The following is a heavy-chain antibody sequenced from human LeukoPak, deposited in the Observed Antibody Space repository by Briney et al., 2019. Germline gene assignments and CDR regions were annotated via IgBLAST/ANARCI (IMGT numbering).Heavy chain of an antibody. J-gene: IGHJ3*02. V-gene: IGHV3-30*04. D-gene: IGHD3-10*01. CDR2: ISYDGSNK. Sequence: GGSLRLSCAASGFTFSSYAMHWVRQAPGKGLEWVAVISYDGSNKYYADSVKGRFTISRDNAKNSLYLQMNSLRAEDTAVYYCARENGSGSYDDAFDIWGQGTMVTVSS. CDR1: GFTFSSYA. CDR3: ARENGSGSYDDAFDI.